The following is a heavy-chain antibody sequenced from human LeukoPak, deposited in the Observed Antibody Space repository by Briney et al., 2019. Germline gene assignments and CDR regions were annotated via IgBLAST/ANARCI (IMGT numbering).Heavy chain of an antibody. CDR3: AKAGGGSGSYSDAFDI. CDR2: ISWNSGSI. CDR1: GFTFDDYA. D-gene: IGHD1-26*01. J-gene: IGHJ3*02. Sequence: PGRSLRLSCAASGFTFDDYAMHWVRQAPGKGLEWVSGISWNSGSIGYADSVKGRFTISRDNAKNSLYLQMNSRRAEDMALYYCAKAGGGSGSYSDAFDIWGQGTMVTVSS. V-gene: IGHV3-9*03.